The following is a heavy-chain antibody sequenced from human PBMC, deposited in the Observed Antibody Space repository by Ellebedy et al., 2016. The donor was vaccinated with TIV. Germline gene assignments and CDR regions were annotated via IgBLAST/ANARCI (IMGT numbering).Heavy chain of an antibody. V-gene: IGHV3-64D*06. CDR1: GFTFSSYA. CDR3: VKRSDDYYYYGMDV. CDR2: ISSNGGST. Sequence: GESLKISXSASGFTFSSYAMHWVRQAPGKGLEYVSAISSNGGSTYYADSVKGRFTISRDNSKNTLYLQMSSLRAEDTAVYYCVKRSDDYYYYGMDVWGQGTTVTVSS. J-gene: IGHJ6*02.